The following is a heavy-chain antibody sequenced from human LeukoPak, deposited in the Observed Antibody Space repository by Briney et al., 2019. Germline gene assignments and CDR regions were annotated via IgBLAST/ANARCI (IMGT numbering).Heavy chain of an antibody. D-gene: IGHD5-18*01. CDR3: AGSTGYSYGYRLDY. CDR2: ISSSSSYT. Sequence: GGSLRLSCAASGFTFSDYYMSWIRQAPGKGLEWVSYISSSSSYTNYADSVKGRFAISRDNAKNSLYLQMNSLRAEDTAVYYCAGSTGYSYGYRLDYWGQGTLVTVSS. J-gene: IGHJ4*02. V-gene: IGHV3-11*06. CDR1: GFTFSDYY.